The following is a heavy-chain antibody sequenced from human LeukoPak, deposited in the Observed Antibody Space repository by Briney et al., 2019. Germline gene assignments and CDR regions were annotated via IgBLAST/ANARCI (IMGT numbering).Heavy chain of an antibody. CDR3: ARGSYGGNSGY. J-gene: IGHJ4*02. D-gene: IGHD4-23*01. Sequence: PSETLSLTCTVSGGSISSYYWSWIRQPPGKGLEWIGYIYYSGSTNYNPSLKSRVTISVDTSKNQFSLKLSSVTAADTAVYYCARGSYGGNSGYWGQGTLVTVSS. CDR1: GGSISSYY. CDR2: IYYSGST. V-gene: IGHV4-59*01.